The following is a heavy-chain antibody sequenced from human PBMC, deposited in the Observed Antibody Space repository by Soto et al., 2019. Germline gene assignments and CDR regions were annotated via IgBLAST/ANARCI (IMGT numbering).Heavy chain of an antibody. Sequence: QVQLLESGPGLVKPSETLSLTCTVSGDSIGTTHSYWAWIRQSPGNGLEWIGNIHYSGSTYYMPSLRSRVTLSVDTSKNQFSLRLTSVTAEDTAVYYCARHEGNGNVWPLDYWGQGILVTVSS. J-gene: IGHJ4*02. V-gene: IGHV4-39*01. CDR3: ARHEGNGNVWPLDY. D-gene: IGHD2-8*01. CDR2: IHYSGST. CDR1: GDSIGTTHSY.